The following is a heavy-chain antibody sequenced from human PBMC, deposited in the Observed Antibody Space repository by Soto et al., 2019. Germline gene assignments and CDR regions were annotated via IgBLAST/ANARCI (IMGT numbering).Heavy chain of an antibody. D-gene: IGHD6-6*01. J-gene: IGHJ4*02. Sequence: EVQLLESGGGLVQPGGSLRLSCAASGFTFSSYAMSWVRQAPGKGLEWVSAISGSGGSTYYADSVKGRFTISRDNSKNTLYLQMNSLGAEDTAVYYCAKDKVEYSSYLDYWGQGTLVTVSS. CDR2: ISGSGGST. CDR3: AKDKVEYSSYLDY. CDR1: GFTFSSYA. V-gene: IGHV3-23*01.